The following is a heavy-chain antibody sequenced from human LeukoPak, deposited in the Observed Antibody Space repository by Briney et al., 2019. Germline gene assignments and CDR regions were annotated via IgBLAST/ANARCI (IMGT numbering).Heavy chain of an antibody. CDR1: GYSISSGYY. CDR3: ARQVATKGEWAFDI. Sequence: SETLSLTCTVSGYSISSGYYWGCIRQPPGKGLEWIGSIYLNGHTYYNPSLESRVTMSVDTSKNQFSLNLNSMTAADTAVYYCARQVATKGEWAFDIWGQGTMVTVSS. J-gene: IGHJ3*02. CDR2: IYLNGHT. V-gene: IGHV4-38-2*02. D-gene: IGHD5-12*01.